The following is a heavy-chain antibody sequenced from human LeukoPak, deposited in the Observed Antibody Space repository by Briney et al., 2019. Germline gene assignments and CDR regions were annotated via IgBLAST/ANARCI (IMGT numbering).Heavy chain of an antibody. J-gene: IGHJ4*02. V-gene: IGHV4-34*01. CDR3: AGYGGDWYPDS. Sequence: SETLSLTCAVYGGSFSGYYWTIVRQPPGKGLEWIGETTFRGKTNYNPSLKGRVTISVDRTTQQFSLKLTSVTVADTAVYYCAGYGGDWYPDSWGQGTLVIVSS. CDR1: GGSFSGYY. CDR2: TTFRGKT. D-gene: IGHD2-21*02.